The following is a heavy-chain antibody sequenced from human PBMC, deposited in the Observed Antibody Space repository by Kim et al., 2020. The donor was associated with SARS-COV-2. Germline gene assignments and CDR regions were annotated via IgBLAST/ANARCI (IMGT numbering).Heavy chain of an antibody. CDR3: AKDSGTGQWLVRGWFDP. V-gene: IGHV3-23*01. D-gene: IGHD6-19*01. Sequence: VKGRFTISRDNSKNTLYLQMNSLRAEDTAVYYCAKDSGTGQWLVRGWFDPWGQGTLVTVSS. J-gene: IGHJ5*02.